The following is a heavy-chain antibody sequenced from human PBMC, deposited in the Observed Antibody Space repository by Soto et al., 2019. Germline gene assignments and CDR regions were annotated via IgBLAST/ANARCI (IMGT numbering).Heavy chain of an antibody. CDR1: GFTFSSYW. J-gene: IGHJ6*02. D-gene: IGHD6-13*01. CDR2: IKQDGSEE. CDR3: ARIAASGRGWDV. V-gene: IGHV3-7*01. Sequence: EVQLVESGGGLVQPGGSLRLCWVDSGFTFSSYWMSWVRQAPVKGLEWVGNIKQDGSEENYVDSVKGRFTISRDNAKNSMYLQMNSLRVEDTAVYYCARIAASGRGWDVWGQGTTVVVSS.